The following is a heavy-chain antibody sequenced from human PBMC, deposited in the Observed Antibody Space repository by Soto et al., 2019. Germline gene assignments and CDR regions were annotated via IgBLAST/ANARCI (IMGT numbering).Heavy chain of an antibody. CDR3: ARHHGPTTSENWFDP. CDR1: GYTFFTYD. Sequence: QVHMVQSGVEVKTPVASVKVSCQASGYTFFTYDISWVRQAPGQGLEWMGWISTYSGDTKYAQKFPGRVTMITDTSTTTAYLELRSLSSDDTAVYYCARHHGPTTSENWFDPWGQGNLVTVSS. CDR2: ISTYSGDT. J-gene: IGHJ5*02. D-gene: IGHD5-12*01. V-gene: IGHV1-18*01.